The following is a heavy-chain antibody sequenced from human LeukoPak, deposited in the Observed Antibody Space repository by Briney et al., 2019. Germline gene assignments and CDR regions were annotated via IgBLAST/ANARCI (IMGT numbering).Heavy chain of an antibody. CDR2: VHHRGST. D-gene: IGHD6-19*01. J-gene: IGHJ4*02. CDR3: ARNGGSGWTRVDR. V-gene: IGHV4-38-2*02. Sequence: SETLSLTCSVSDNSIRSGYYCGWIRQSPGKGLEWIGSVHHRGSTYYNPSLKGRVTISIDASKNQLSLELTSVTAADTAVYYCARNGGSGWTRVDRWGQGTLVTVSS. CDR1: DNSIRSGYY.